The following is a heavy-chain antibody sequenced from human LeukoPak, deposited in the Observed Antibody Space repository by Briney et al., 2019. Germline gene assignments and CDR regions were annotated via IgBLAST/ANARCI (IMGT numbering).Heavy chain of an antibody. Sequence: SVKVSCKASGSGGTFSSYALTWVRQAPGQGFEWMGGIIPLFGSANYAQKFQGRVSITMDESTTTAYMELSSLTSEDTAVYYCARESLDDSSGYLVDWFDPWGQGTLVTVSS. V-gene: IGHV1-69*05. D-gene: IGHD3-22*01. CDR3: ARESLDDSSGYLVDWFDP. J-gene: IGHJ5*02. CDR2: IIPLFGSA. CDR1: GSGGTFSSYA.